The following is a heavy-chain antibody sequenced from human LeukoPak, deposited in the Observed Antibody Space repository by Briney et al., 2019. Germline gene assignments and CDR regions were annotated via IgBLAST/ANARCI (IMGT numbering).Heavy chain of an antibody. J-gene: IGHJ5*02. D-gene: IGHD5-18*01. Sequence: GGSLRLSCAASGFTFSSYAMSWVRQAPGKGLEWVSAISGSGGSTYYADSVKGRFTISRDNSKNTLYLQMNSLRAEDTAVYYCAKRPVIRGYSYTPESWFDPWGQGTLVTVSS. CDR2: ISGSGGST. V-gene: IGHV3-23*01. CDR1: GFTFSSYA. CDR3: AKRPVIRGYSYTPESWFDP.